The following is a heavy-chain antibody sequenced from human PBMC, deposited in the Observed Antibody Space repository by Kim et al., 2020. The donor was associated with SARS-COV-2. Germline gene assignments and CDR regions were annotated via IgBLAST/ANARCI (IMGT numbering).Heavy chain of an antibody. CDR3: ASADSGYYYFDY. J-gene: IGHJ4*02. CDR2: IYYSGST. V-gene: IGHV4-31*03. Sequence: TLSLTCTVSGGSISSGGYYWSWIRQHPGKGLEWIGYIYYSGSTYYNPSLKSRVTISVDTSKNQFSLKLSSLTAADTAVYYCASADSGYYYFDYWGQGTLVTVSS. CDR1: GGSISSGGYY. D-gene: IGHD3-22*01.